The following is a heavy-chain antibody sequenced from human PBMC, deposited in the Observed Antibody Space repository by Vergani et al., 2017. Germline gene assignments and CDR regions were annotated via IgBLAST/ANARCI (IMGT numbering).Heavy chain of an antibody. CDR1: GFTLSSHA. Sequence: QVQLEESGGGVVQPGRSLRLSCAGSGFTLSSHAMHCVRQAPGKGLEWVAFIWYDGSKEYYADSVKGRFTISRDNSKNTLYLQMNNLRAADTAVYYCARSGYCAHGVCYMTYYYYMYVWGKGTAVTVSS. J-gene: IGHJ6*03. D-gene: IGHD2-8*01. CDR3: ARSGYCAHGVCYMTYYYYMYV. V-gene: IGHV3-33*01. CDR2: IWYDGSKE.